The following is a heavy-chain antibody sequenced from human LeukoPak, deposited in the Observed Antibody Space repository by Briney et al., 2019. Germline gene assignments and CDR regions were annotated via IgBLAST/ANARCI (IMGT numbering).Heavy chain of an antibody. CDR3: ARGTRYYGSGSYYY. V-gene: IGHV1-8*01. J-gene: IGHJ4*02. D-gene: IGHD3-10*01. CDR2: MNPNSGNT. CDR1: GYTFTSYD. Sequence: ASVKVSRKASGYTFTSYDINWVRQATGQGLEWMGWMNPNSGNTGYAQKFQGRVTMTRNTSISTAYMELSSLRSEDTAVYYCARGTRYYGSGSYYYWGQGTLVTVSS.